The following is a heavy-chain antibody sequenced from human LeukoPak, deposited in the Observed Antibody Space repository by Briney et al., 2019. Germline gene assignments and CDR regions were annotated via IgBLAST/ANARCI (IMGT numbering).Heavy chain of an antibody. CDR2: IYYSGNT. CDR1: GGSISSYL. J-gene: IGHJ4*02. CDR3: ARADPISGTYSPFDY. V-gene: IGHV4-59*01. D-gene: IGHD1-26*01. Sequence: SETLSLTCTVSGGSISSYLWSWIRQPPGKGLEWIGYIYYSGNTNYNPSLKSRVTISVDTSKNQFSLKLNSVTAADTAVYYCARADPISGTYSPFDYWGQGTLVTVSS.